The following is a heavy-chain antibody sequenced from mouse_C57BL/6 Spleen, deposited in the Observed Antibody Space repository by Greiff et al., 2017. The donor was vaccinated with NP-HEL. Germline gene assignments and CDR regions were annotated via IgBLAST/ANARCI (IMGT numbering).Heavy chain of an antibody. D-gene: IGHD1-1*01. V-gene: IGHV1-20*01. CDR2: INPYNGDT. J-gene: IGHJ2*01. Sequence: VQLQQSGPELVKPGDSVKISCKASGYSFTGYFMNWVMQSHGKSLEWIGRINPYNGDTFYNQKFKGKATLTVDKSSSTAHMELRSLTSEDSAVYYCARNPPTVVVHFDYWGQGTTLTVSS. CDR3: ARNPPTVVVHFDY. CDR1: GYSFTGYF.